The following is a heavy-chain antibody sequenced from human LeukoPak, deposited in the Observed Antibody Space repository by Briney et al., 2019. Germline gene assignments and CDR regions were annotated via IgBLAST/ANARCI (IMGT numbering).Heavy chain of an antibody. CDR3: SKLILRGFLDY. J-gene: IGHJ4*02. CDR2: IWFGGTNK. Sequence: PGRSLRLSCAASGFTFSSYGMHWVRQAPGKGLEWVAVIWFGGTNKYYADSVKGRFTISRDNSKNTLYLQMNSLRAEDTAVYYCSKLILRGFLDYWGQGTLVTVSS. D-gene: IGHD2-15*01. V-gene: IGHV3-33*06. CDR1: GFTFSSYG.